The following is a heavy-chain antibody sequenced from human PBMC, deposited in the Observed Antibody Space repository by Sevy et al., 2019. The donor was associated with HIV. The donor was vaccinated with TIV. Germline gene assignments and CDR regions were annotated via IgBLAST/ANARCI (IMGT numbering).Heavy chain of an antibody. D-gene: IGHD4-4*01. Sequence: GGSLRLSCAASGFTFSSYWMSWVRQAPGKGLEWVANIKQDGSEKYYVDSVKGRFTISRDNAKNSLYLQMNSLRAEDTAVYYCARDRPIYYSNSPLYYYYGMDVWGQGTMVTVSS. CDR2: IKQDGSEK. CDR1: GFTFSSYW. CDR3: ARDRPIYYSNSPLYYYYGMDV. V-gene: IGHV3-7*01. J-gene: IGHJ6*02.